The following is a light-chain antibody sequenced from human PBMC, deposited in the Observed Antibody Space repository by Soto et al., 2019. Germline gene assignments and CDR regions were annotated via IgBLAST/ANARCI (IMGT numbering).Light chain of an antibody. CDR1: QNIETY. V-gene: IGKV1-39*01. CDR2: VAP. CDR3: QQRYSSPRT. J-gene: IGKJ1*01. Sequence: DIQMTQSPSSLSASVGDSVTITCRASQNIETYLNWYQVKPGKAPKLLLSVAPGFQGEVPSYFSGSGSGTDFTLTISSLQPEDFETYYCQQRYSSPRTLGQGTNVEIK.